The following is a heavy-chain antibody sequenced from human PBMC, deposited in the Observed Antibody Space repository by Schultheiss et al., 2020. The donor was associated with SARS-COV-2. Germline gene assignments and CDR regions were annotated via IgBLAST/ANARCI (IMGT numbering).Heavy chain of an antibody. Sequence: GGSLRLSCAASGFTFSSYGLHWVRQAPGKGLEWVAVVSYDGINKYYADSVKGRFTISRDNSKNTLFLQMNSLRAEDTAVYNCARDLWEEQLVPRGHFDLWGRGTLVTVSS. CDR3: ARDLWEEQLVPRGHFDL. CDR1: GFTFSSYG. V-gene: IGHV3-30-3*01. D-gene: IGHD6-13*01. J-gene: IGHJ2*01. CDR2: VSYDGINK.